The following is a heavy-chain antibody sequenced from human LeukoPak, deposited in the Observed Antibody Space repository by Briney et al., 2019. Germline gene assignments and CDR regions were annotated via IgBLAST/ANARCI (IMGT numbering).Heavy chain of an antibody. CDR3: ANDEALMVYAPWDFDY. V-gene: IGHV3-23*01. CDR2: ISGSGGST. D-gene: IGHD2-8*01. Sequence: GGSLRLSCAASGFTISSYAMSWVRQAPGKGLEWVSAISGSGGSTYYADSVKGRFTISRDNSKNTLYLQMNNLRAEDTAVYYCANDEALMVYAPWDFDYWGQGTLVTVSS. CDR1: GFTISSYA. J-gene: IGHJ4*02.